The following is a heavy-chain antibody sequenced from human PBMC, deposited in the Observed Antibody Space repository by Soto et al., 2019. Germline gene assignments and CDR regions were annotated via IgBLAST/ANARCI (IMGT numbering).Heavy chain of an antibody. V-gene: IGHV3-15*01. CDR2: IKSKTDGGTT. CDR1: GFTFSNAW. D-gene: IGHD3-22*01. J-gene: IGHJ3*02. Sequence: GGSLRLSCAASGFTFSNAWMSWVRQAPGKGLEWVGRIKSKTDGGTTDYAAPVKGRFTISRDDPKNTLYLQMNSVTTEETAVYYCTTDPITIIVVVNHPALLDICGQGTMVSVSS. CDR3: TTDPITIIVVVNHPALLDI.